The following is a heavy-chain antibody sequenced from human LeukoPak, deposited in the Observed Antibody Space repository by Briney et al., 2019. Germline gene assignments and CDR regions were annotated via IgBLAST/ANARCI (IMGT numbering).Heavy chain of an antibody. Sequence: GGSLRLSCVASAFNFRIYAMNWVRLAPGKGLEWVSGVTASGSTTYYADSVKGRFTISRDNSENTVYLQMTTLRADDTAVYYCAKQLGHSSGRSYPEVYFDYWGLGTLVTVSS. CDR3: AKQLGHSSGRSYPEVYFDY. CDR1: AFNFRIYA. V-gene: IGHV3-23*01. J-gene: IGHJ4*02. D-gene: IGHD6-19*01. CDR2: VTASGSTT.